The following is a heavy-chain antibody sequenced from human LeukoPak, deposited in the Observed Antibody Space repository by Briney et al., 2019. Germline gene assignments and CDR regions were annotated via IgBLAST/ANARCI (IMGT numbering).Heavy chain of an antibody. D-gene: IGHD6-13*01. Sequence: GGSLRLSCAASGFTFSSYDMHWVRQATGKGLEWVSAIGTAGDTYYPGSVKGRFTISRESAKNSLYLQMNSLRAGDTAVYYCARAQNFLFTIAAAGRKVADFDIWGQGTMVTVSS. CDR2: IGTAGDT. V-gene: IGHV3-13*01. CDR3: ARAQNFLFTIAAAGRKVADFDI. J-gene: IGHJ3*02. CDR1: GFTFSSYD.